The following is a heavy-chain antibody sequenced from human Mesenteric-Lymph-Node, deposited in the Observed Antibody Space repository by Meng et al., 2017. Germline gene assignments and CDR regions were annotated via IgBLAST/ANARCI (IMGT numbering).Heavy chain of an antibody. CDR3: ARDVVVPAALTVRIDY. CDR2: INGGNGKT. J-gene: IGHJ4*02. Sequence: QGQLVQSGAEVKKPGASVKVSCKASGYTFTSYAIHWVRQAPGQRLEWMGWINGGNGKTKYSQKFQGRVTITRDTSASTAYMELSSLRSEDTAVYYCARDVVVPAALTVRIDYWGQGTLV. D-gene: IGHD2-2*01. CDR1: GYTFTSYA. V-gene: IGHV1-3*01.